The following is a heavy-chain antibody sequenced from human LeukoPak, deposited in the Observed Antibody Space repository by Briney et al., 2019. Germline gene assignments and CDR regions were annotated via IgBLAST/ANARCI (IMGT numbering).Heavy chain of an antibody. D-gene: IGHD6-13*01. V-gene: IGHV4-34*01. CDR3: AGSSSYPAWFDP. Sequence: KPSETLSLTCAVYGGSFSGYYWSWIRQPPGKGLEWIGEINHSGSTNYNPSLKSRVTISVDTSKNQFSLKLSSVTAADTAVYYCAGSSSYPAWFDPWGQGTLVTVSS. CDR1: GGSFSGYY. CDR2: INHSGST. J-gene: IGHJ5*02.